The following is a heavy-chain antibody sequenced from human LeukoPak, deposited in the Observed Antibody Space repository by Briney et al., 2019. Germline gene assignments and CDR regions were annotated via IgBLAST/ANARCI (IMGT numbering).Heavy chain of an antibody. J-gene: IGHJ4*02. Sequence: GSSVKVSCKASGGTFSSYAISWVRQAPGQGLEWMGGIIPIFGTANYAQKFQGRVTITTDESTSTAYMELSSLRSEDTAVYYCASVRYCSSTSCYYFDYWGQGTLVTVSS. CDR3: ASVRYCSSTSCYYFDY. CDR1: GGTFSSYA. V-gene: IGHV1-69*05. CDR2: IIPIFGTA. D-gene: IGHD2-2*01.